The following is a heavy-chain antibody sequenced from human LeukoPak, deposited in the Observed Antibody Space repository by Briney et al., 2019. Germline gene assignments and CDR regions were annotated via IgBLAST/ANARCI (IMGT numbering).Heavy chain of an antibody. CDR3: ARMLPARYFDL. Sequence: GGSLRLSCAASGFTFSSYAMHWVRQAPGKGLEWVAVISYDGSNKYYADSVKGRFTISRDNSKNTLYLQMNSLRAEDTAVYYCARMLPARYFDLWGRGTLVTVSS. V-gene: IGHV3-30*04. CDR2: ISYDGSNK. CDR1: GFTFSSYA. J-gene: IGHJ2*01. D-gene: IGHD3-16*01.